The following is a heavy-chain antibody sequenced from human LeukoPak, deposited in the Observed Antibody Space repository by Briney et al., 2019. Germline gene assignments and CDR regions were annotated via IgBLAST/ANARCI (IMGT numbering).Heavy chain of an antibody. CDR2: IYYSGST. V-gene: IGHV4-59*01. D-gene: IGHD6-13*01. Sequence: SETLSLTCTVSGGSISSYYWSWIRQPPGKGLEWIGYIYYSGSTNYNPSLKSRVTISVDTSKNQFSLKLSSVTAADTAMYYCARYAADGRTLQYWGQGTLITVSS. CDR3: ARYAADGRTLQY. CDR1: GGSISSYY. J-gene: IGHJ4*02.